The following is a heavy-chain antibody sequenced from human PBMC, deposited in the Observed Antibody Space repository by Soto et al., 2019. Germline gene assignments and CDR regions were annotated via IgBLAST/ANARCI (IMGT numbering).Heavy chain of an antibody. CDR1: GGTFSSYA. CDR3: AREGRVLTVTTGWFDP. J-gene: IGHJ5*02. CDR2: IIPIFGTA. V-gene: IGHV1-69*01. Sequence: QVQLVQSGAEVKKPGSSVKVSCKASGGTFSSYAISWVRQAPGQGLEWMGGIIPIFGTANYAQKFQGRVTITADESTSTAYMELSSLRSQDTAVYYCAREGRVLTVTTGWFDPWGQGTLVTVSS. D-gene: IGHD4-17*01.